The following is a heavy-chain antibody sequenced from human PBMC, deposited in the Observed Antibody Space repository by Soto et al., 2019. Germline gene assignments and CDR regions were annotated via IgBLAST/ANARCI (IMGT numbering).Heavy chain of an antibody. CDR2: IWYDGSNK. D-gene: IGHD3-3*01. CDR3: ARRGRFLDYYYGMDV. V-gene: IGHV3-33*01. CDR1: GFTFSSYG. Sequence: QVQLVESGGGVVQPGRSLRLSCAASGFTFSSYGMHWVRQAPGKGLEWVAVIWYDGSNKYYADSVKGRFTISRDNYKNTLYLQMNSLRAEDTAVYYCARRGRFLDYYYGMDVWGQGTTVTVSS. J-gene: IGHJ6*02.